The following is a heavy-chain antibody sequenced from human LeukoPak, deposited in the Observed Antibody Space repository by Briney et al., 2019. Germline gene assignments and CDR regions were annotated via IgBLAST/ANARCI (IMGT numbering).Heavy chain of an antibody. CDR2: IWYDGINK. CDR3: ARPTYSGSYYWFDY. D-gene: IGHD1-26*01. J-gene: IGHJ4*02. V-gene: IGHV3-33*01. CDR1: GFTFSSYG. Sequence: GGSLRLSCAASGFTFSSYGMHWVRQAPGNGLEWMALIWYDGINKYYADSFKGRFTISRDNSKNTLYLQMNSLRAEDTAVYYCARPTYSGSYYWFDYWGQGNLVTVSS.